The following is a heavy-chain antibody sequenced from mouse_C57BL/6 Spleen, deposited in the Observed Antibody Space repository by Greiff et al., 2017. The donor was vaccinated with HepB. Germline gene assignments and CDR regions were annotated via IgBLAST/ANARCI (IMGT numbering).Heavy chain of an antibody. CDR2: ISYDGSN. D-gene: IGHD1-1*01. CDR3: ARDPPTGAMDY. J-gene: IGHJ4*01. CDR1: GYSITSGYY. Sequence: EVQRVESGPGLVKPSQSLSLTCSVTGYSITSGYYWNWIRQFPGNKLEWMGYISYDGSNNYNPSLKNRISITRDTSKNQFFLKLNSVTTEDTATYYCARDPPTGAMDYWGQGTSVTVSS. V-gene: IGHV3-6*01.